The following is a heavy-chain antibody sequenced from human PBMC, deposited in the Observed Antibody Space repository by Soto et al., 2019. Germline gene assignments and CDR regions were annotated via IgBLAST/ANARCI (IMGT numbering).Heavy chain of an antibody. D-gene: IGHD2-21*02. CDR2: IYPGDSDT. CDR3: AREGAYCGGDCYYYYYGMDV. CDR1: GYSFTSYW. J-gene: IGHJ6*02. Sequence: PGESLKISCKGSGYSFTSYWIGWVRQMPGKGLEWMGIIYPGDSDTRYSPSFQGQVTISRDNSKNTLYLQMNSLRAEDTAVYYCAREGAYCGGDCYYYYYGMDVWGQGTTVTVSS. V-gene: IGHV5-51*01.